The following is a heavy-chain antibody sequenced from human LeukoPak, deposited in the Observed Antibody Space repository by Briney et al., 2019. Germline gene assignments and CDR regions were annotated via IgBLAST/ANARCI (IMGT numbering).Heavy chain of an antibody. J-gene: IGHJ5*02. D-gene: IGHD3-22*01. CDR1: GFTFSSYA. V-gene: IGHV3-23*01. Sequence: GGSLRLSCAASGFTFSSYAMSWVRQAPGKGLEWVSAISGSGGSTYYADSVKGRFTISRGNSKNTLYLQMNSLRAEDTAVYYCAKAAYDSSGYPNWFDPWGQGTLVTVSS. CDR3: AKAAYDSSGYPNWFDP. CDR2: ISGSGGST.